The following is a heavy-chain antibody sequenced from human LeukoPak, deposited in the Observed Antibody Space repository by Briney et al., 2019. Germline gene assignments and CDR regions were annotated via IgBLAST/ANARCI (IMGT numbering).Heavy chain of an antibody. CDR1: GGSITSSSYY. CDR2: IYYGGIT. V-gene: IGHV4-39*02. D-gene: IGHD3-10*01. J-gene: IGHJ5*02. Sequence: SETLSLTCTVSGGSITSSSYYWGWIRQPPGKGLAWIGNIYYGGITYYNPSLKSRVTISVDTSKNQFSLEMRSVTAADTAVYYCARDRGGGSGSYYNNWFDPWGQGTLVTVSS. CDR3: ARDRGGGSGSYYNNWFDP.